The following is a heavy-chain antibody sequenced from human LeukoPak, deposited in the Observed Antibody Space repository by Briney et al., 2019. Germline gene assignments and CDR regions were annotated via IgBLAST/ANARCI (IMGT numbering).Heavy chain of an antibody. D-gene: IGHD3-16*01. V-gene: IGHV3-74*01. CDR3: ARQGRYGLDI. CDR1: GFTFNSYW. CDR2: INSDVSNT. Sequence: GGSLRLSCAAPGFTFNSYWIHWVRPALEKGLVWVSRINSDVSNTIDADSVKGRFTISRDNAKNTVYLQKNSLRAEDTAVYYCARQGRYGLDIWGQGTIVSVSS. J-gene: IGHJ3*02.